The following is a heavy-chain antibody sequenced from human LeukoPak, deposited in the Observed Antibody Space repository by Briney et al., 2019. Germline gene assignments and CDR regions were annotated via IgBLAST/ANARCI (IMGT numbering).Heavy chain of an antibody. CDR2: ISGSGAT. CDR3: AKDLNWGGR. Sequence: GGSLRLSCAASGFTFSNSAMTWVRQAPGKGLEWVSGISGSGATDYADSVKGRFTISRDNSKNTLYLQINSLRAEDTAVYFCAKDLNWGGRWGQGTLVTVSS. CDR1: GFTFSNSA. D-gene: IGHD7-27*01. J-gene: IGHJ4*02. V-gene: IGHV3-23*01.